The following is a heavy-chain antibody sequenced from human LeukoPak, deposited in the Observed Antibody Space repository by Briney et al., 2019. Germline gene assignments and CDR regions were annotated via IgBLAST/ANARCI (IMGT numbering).Heavy chain of an antibody. CDR3: ARDFVGEGFDP. J-gene: IGHJ5*02. V-gene: IGHV4-4*07. D-gene: IGHD3-10*01. CDR2: KSASGSA. Sequence: SESLSLTCTVSVASTSGSFWGGIRQPARRGPECRGRKSASGSAYTTPSLKSRVTLSFDTSKNQFSLKLTSVTAADTAVYYCARDFVGEGFDPWGEGTLVTVSS. CDR1: VASTSGSF.